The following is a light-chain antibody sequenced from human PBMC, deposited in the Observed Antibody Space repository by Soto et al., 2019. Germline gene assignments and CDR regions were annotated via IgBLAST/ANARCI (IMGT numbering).Light chain of an antibody. J-gene: IGKJ1*01. V-gene: IGKV3-20*01. CDR3: QQYGSSGT. CDR1: QSVSNK. CDR2: GAS. Sequence: EIVLTQSPGTLSLSPGERATVSCRASQSVSNKLAWYQQKPGQAPRLLIYGASNRATGIPDRFSGSGSGTDFTLTISRLEPEDFAVYYCQQYGSSGTFGQGTKVDIK.